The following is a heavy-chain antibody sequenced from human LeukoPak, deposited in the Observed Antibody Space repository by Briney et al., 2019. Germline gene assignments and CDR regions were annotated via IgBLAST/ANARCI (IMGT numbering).Heavy chain of an antibody. Sequence: GGSLRLSCATSGFTFSNYDMHWVRQATGKGLEWVSLVGFAGDTYYADSVKGRFTISRENAKNSLYLDMTSLRVGDTAVYYCAREDSGGSWDGLGIWGQGTMVTVSS. J-gene: IGHJ3*02. CDR3: AREDSGGSWDGLGI. CDR2: VGFAGDT. CDR1: GFTFSNYD. D-gene: IGHD1-26*01. V-gene: IGHV3-13*01.